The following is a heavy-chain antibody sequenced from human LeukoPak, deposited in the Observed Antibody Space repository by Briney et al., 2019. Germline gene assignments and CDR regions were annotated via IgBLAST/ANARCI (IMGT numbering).Heavy chain of an antibody. J-gene: IGHJ6*04. V-gene: IGHV3-48*01. CDR1: GFTFSTYG. Sequence: GGSLRLSCAASGFTFSTYGMNWVRQAPGKGLEWVSYISSSGIIYYADSVKGRFTISRDNAKNSLYLQMNSLRAEDTAVYYCAELGITMIGGVWGKGTTVTISS. D-gene: IGHD3-10*02. CDR3: AELGITMIGGV. CDR2: ISSSGII.